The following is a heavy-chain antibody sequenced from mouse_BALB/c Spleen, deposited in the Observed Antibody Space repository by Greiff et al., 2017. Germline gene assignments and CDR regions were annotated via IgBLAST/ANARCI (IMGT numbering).Heavy chain of an antibody. V-gene: IGHV14-3*02. Sequence: EVQLVESGAELVKPGASVKLSCTASGFNIKDTYMHWVKQRPEQGLEWIGRIDPANGNTKYDPKFQGKATITADTSSNTAYLQLSSLTSEDTAVYYCARSYDYDVGDYAMDYWGQGTSVTVSS. D-gene: IGHD2-4*01. CDR3: ARSYDYDVGDYAMDY. CDR1: GFNIKDTY. J-gene: IGHJ4*01. CDR2: IDPANGNT.